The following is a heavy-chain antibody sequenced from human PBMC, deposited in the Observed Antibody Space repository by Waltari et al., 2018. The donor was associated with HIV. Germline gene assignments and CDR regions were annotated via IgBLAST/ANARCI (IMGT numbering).Heavy chain of an antibody. CDR1: GCSISSSSYY. D-gene: IGHD5-12*01. CDR2: IYYSG. Sequence: QLQLQESGPGLVKPSETLSLTCTVSGCSISSSSYYWGWIRPPPGKGLEWIGSIYYSGRTISVDTSKNQFSLKLSSVTAADTAVYYCARHFIGGVATIAYWGQGTLVTVSS. CDR3: ARHFIGGVATIAY. V-gene: IGHV4-39*01. J-gene: IGHJ4*02.